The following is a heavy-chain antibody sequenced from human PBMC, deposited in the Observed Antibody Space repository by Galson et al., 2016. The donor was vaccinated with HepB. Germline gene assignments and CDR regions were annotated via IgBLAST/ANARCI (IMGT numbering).Heavy chain of an antibody. V-gene: IGHV3-9*01. CDR1: GFTFDDYA. Sequence: SLRLSCAASGFTFDDYAMHWVRLAPGKGLEWVSGISWNSGSIGYADSVKGRFTISRDNAKNSLYLQMNSLRTEDTAFYYGAKDVSNRLLNGWCKYWGQGALGTVSA. CDR2: ISWNSGSI. D-gene: IGHD2-21*01. CDR3: AKDVSNRLLNGWCKY. J-gene: IGHJ4*02.